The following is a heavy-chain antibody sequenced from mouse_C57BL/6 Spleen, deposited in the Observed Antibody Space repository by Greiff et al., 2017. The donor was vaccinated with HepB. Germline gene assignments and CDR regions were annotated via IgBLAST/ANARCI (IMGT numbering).Heavy chain of an antibody. CDR1: GFTFSSYA. Sequence: EVKLMESGGGLVKPGGSLKLSCAASGFTFSSYAMSWVRQTPEKRLEWVATISDGGSYTYYPDNVKGRFTISRDNAKNNLYLQMSHLKSEDTAMYYCARAITTVGWYFDVWGTGTTVTVSS. CDR2: ISDGGSYT. D-gene: IGHD1-1*01. V-gene: IGHV5-4*03. J-gene: IGHJ1*03. CDR3: ARAITTVGWYFDV.